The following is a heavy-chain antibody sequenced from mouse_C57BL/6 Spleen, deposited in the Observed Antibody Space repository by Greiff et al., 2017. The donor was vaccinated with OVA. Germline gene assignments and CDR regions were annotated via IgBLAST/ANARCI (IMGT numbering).Heavy chain of an antibody. CDR3: ARSEYYDYDLYSMDY. CDR2: IYPGDGDT. D-gene: IGHD2-4*01. CDR1: GYAFSSSW. Sequence: QVQLKQSGPELVKPGASVKLSCKASGYAFSSSWMNWVKQRPGKGLEWIGRIYPGDGDTNYNRKFKGKATLTADKSSSTAYMQLSSLTSEDSAVYSCARSEYYDYDLYSMDYWGQGTSVTVSS. V-gene: IGHV1-82*01. J-gene: IGHJ4*01.